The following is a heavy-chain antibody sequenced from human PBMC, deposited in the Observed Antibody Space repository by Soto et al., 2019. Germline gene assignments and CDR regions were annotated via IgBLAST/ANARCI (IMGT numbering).Heavy chain of an antibody. J-gene: IGHJ4*02. V-gene: IGHV3-23*01. D-gene: IGHD3-9*01. CDR1: GFTFSSYA. CDR3: ARYFDWLLYYFDY. Sequence: GSLRLSCAASGFTFSSYAMSWVRQAPGKGLEWVSAISGSGGSTYYADSVKGRFTISRDNSKNTLYLQMNSLRAEDTAVYYCARYFDWLLYYFDYWGQGTLVTVSS. CDR2: ISGSGGST.